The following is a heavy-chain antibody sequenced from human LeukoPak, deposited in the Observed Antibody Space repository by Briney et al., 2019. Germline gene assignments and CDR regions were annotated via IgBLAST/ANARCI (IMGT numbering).Heavy chain of an antibody. D-gene: IGHD2-2*01. Sequence: ASMKVSCKASGGTFSSYAISWVRQAPGQGLEWMGGIIPIFGTANYAQKFQGRVTTTTDESTSTAYMELSSLRSEDTAVYYCATDGDIVVVPAAKGAFDIWGQGTMVTVSS. V-gene: IGHV1-69*05. CDR1: GGTFSSYA. J-gene: IGHJ3*02. CDR2: IIPIFGTA. CDR3: ATDGDIVVVPAAKGAFDI.